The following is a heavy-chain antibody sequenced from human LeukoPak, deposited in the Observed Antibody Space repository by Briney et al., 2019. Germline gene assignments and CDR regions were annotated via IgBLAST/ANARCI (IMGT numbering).Heavy chain of an antibody. CDR1: GASINTCCYY. D-gene: IGHD5-18*01. J-gene: IGHJ4*02. V-gene: IGHV4-61*01. Sequence: SETLSLTCDVSGASINTCCYYWTWIRQPPGKGLEWIGYKYYSGSTRYNSSLRSRLTISLDSSKNQFSLRLTSVTAADTAVYYCARGRSYGFDFDSWGPGTLVIVSS. CDR3: ARGRSYGFDFDS. CDR2: KYYSGST.